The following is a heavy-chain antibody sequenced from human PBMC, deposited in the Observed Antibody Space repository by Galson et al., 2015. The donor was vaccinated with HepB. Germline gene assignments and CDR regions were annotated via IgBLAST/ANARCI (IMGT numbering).Heavy chain of an antibody. CDR1: GLTFSSCA. CDR2: ISTSGANT. J-gene: IGHJ4*02. CDR3: ARDLGFDY. Sequence: SLRLSCAASGLTFSSCAMNWVRQAPGKGLEWVSAISTSGANTYYADSVKGRFTISRDNSRNTMYLQMNSLRAEDTAVYYCARDLGFDYWGQGTLVTVSS. V-gene: IGHV3-23*01.